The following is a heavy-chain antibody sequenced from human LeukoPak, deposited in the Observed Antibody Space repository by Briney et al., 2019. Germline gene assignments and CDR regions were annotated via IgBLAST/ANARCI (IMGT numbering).Heavy chain of an antibody. CDR3: ARGYYYDSSGYYNKYYFDY. J-gene: IGHJ4*02. D-gene: IGHD3-22*01. CDR2: ISSGSSYI. V-gene: IGHV3-21*01. Sequence: GGSLRLSCAASGFTFSSYAMNWVRQAPGKGLEWVSSISSGSSYIYYADSVKGRFIISRDNAKNSLYLQMNSLRAEDTAVYYCARGYYYDSSGYYNKYYFDYWGQGTLVTVSS. CDR1: GFTFSSYA.